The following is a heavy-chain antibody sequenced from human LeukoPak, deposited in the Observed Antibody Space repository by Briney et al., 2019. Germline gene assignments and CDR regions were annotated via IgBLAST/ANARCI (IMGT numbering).Heavy chain of an antibody. CDR2: IYTSGST. CDR1: GGSLSSGSYY. J-gene: IGHJ4*02. D-gene: IGHD5-18*01. V-gene: IGHV4-61*02. CDR3: ARFGGYSYGSGFDY. Sequence: PSQTLSLTCTVSGGSLSSGSYYWSWIRQPAGKGLEWIGRIYTSGSTNYNPSLKSRVTISVDTSKNQFSLKLSSVTAADTAVYYCARFGGYSYGSGFDYWGQGTLVTVSS.